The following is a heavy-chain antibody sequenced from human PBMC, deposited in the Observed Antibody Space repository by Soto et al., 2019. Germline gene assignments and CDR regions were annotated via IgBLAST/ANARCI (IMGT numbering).Heavy chain of an antibody. Sequence: EVQLVESGGGSVQPGGSLRLSCAASGFTFSTFSMNWVRQAPGRGLEWISYISGGGRPISYADSVKGRFTISRDNAKNSLYLQMDSLTDEGTAVYYCARDLGWAFDSWGQGTLVTVSS. V-gene: IGHV3-48*02. CDR3: ARDLGWAFDS. CDR1: GFTFSTFS. J-gene: IGHJ4*02. CDR2: ISGGGRPI. D-gene: IGHD6-19*01.